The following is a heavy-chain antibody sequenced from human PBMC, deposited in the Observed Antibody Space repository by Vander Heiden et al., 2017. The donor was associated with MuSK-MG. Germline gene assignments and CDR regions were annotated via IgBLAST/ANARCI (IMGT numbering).Heavy chain of an antibody. J-gene: IGHJ4*02. V-gene: IGHV3-7*03. CDR1: GFTFSTYW. CDR3: ARYASGYSDENFDY. CDR2: IKQDGSEK. D-gene: IGHD3-10*01. Sequence: EVQLVESGGGLVQPGGSLRLSCAASGFTFSTYWMSWVRQAPGKGLEWVANIKQDGSEKYYVDSVKGRFTIARDNAKNSLYLQMYSLRAEETAMYYCARYASGYSDENFDYWGQGTLVTVSS.